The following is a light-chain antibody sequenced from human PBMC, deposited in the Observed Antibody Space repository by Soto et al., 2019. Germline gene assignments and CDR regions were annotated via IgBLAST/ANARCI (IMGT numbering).Light chain of an antibody. J-gene: IGKJ4*01. CDR1: QSISSH. CDR2: DAS. CDR3: QQRNNWPLT. Sequence: EIVLTQSPATLSLSPGERATLSCRVSQSISSHLAWYQQKPGQAPRLLMYDASNRATGIPARFSGGGSGTDFTLTISSLEPEDLAVYYCQQRNNWPLTFGGGTKVEIK. V-gene: IGKV3-11*01.